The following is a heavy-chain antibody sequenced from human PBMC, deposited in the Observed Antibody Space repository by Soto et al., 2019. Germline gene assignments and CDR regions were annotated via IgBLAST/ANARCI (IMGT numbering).Heavy chain of an antibody. J-gene: IGHJ4*02. CDR3: AREPYSSPETFFDY. D-gene: IGHD6-13*01. CDR1: GYTFTSYD. V-gene: IGHV1-8*01. Sequence: ASVKVSCKASGYTFTSYDINWVRQATGQGLEWMGWMNPNSGNTGYAQKFQGRVTMTRNTSISTAYMELSSLRSEDTAVYYCAREPYSSPETFFDYWGQGTLVTVSS. CDR2: MNPNSGNT.